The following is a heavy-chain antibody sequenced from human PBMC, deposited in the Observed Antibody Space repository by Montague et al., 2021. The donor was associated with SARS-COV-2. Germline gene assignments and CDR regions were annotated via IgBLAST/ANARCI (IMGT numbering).Heavy chain of an antibody. CDR2: VYASGIT. CDR1: GGSISSGSYY. J-gene: IGHJ4*02. CDR3: ARGILSMNMAVVVLLGGIYYFDS. D-gene: IGHD3-22*01. V-gene: IGHV4-61*02. Sequence: TLSLTCTVSGGSISSGSYYWSWIRQPAGKGLEWIGRVYASGITNYNPSLKSRVTISVDTSKNQFSLKLNSVTAADTAVYYCARGILSMNMAVVVLLGGIYYFDSWGQGTLVAVSS.